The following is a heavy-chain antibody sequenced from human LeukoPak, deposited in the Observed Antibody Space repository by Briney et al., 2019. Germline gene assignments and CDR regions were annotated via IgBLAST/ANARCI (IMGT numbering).Heavy chain of an antibody. Sequence: PSETLSLTCTVSGGSISSYYWSWIRQPPGKGLEWIGYIYSSGSTNYNPSLKSRVTISVDTSKNQFSLKLSSVTAADTAVYYCARRRRWIAAAGTGWFDPWGQGTLVTVSS. V-gene: IGHV4-4*09. D-gene: IGHD6-13*01. CDR1: GGSISSYY. J-gene: IGHJ5*02. CDR2: IYSSGST. CDR3: ARRRRWIAAAGTGWFDP.